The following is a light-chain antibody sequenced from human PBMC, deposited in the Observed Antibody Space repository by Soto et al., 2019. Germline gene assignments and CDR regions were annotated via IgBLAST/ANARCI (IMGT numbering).Light chain of an antibody. Sequence: EILMTQSPSTLAVSPGERATLSCRASQSVSSDLAWYQQKPGQAPRLLIYGASTRATGIPARFSGSGSGTEFALTISSLQSEDFEVYYCQQYNMWPITFGQGTRLET. CDR1: QSVSSD. J-gene: IGKJ5*01. V-gene: IGKV3-15*01. CDR3: QQYNMWPIT. CDR2: GAS.